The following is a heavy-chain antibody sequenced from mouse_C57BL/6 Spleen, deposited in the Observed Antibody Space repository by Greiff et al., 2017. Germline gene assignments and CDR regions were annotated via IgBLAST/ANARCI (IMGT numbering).Heavy chain of an antibody. J-gene: IGHJ1*03. CDR2: INPNNGGT. D-gene: IGHD1-1*01. CDR1: GYTFTDYN. V-gene: IGHV1-22*01. Sequence: EVQLQQSGPELVKPGASVKMSCKASGYTFTDYNMHWVKQSHGKSLEWIGYINPNNGGTSYNQKFKGKATLTVNKSSSTAYMELRSLTSEDSAVYYCARFYYYGSPYWYFDVWGTGTTVTVSS. CDR3: ARFYYYGSPYWYFDV.